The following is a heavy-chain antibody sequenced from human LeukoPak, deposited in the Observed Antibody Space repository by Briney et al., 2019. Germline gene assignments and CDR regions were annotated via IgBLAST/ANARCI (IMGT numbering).Heavy chain of an antibody. V-gene: IGHV3-7*01. CDR3: ASQGASGSPNWFDP. CDR1: GFTFSSYW. Sequence: GGSLRLSCAASGFTFSSYWMSWVRQAPGKGLEWVANIKQDGSEKYYVDSVKGRFTISRDSAKNSLYLQMNSLRAEDTAVYYCASQGASGSPNWFDPWGQGTLVTVSS. D-gene: IGHD1-26*01. CDR2: IKQDGSEK. J-gene: IGHJ5*02.